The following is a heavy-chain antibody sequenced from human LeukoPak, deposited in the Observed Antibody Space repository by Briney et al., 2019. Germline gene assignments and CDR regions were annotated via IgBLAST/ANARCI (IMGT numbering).Heavy chain of an antibody. CDR3: ARRRGGSGRSIPLDR. Sequence: ASLKLSCKASGYTFTSYGISWGRQTPGQGLGWMWWISAYNGNTNCAQKLQGRGTMTTDTSTRTAYMEVGSVRYDDTGGYYCARRRGGSGRSIPLDRWGQGTLVTVSS. CDR2: ISAYNGNT. J-gene: IGHJ5*02. CDR1: GYTFTSYG. D-gene: IGHD3-10*01. V-gene: IGHV1-18*01.